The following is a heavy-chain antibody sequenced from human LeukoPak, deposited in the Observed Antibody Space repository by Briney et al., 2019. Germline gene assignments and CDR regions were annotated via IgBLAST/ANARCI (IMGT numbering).Heavy chain of an antibody. J-gene: IGHJ4*02. D-gene: IGHD3-22*01. CDR3: PRTTYYYDISGYSYYFDD. V-gene: IGHV4-59*01. Sequence: SETLSLTCTVSGGSISSYYWSWIRQPPGKGLEWIGYIYYSGSTNYNPSLKSRVTISVDTSKNQFSLKLSSVTAADTAVYHCPRTTYYYDISGYSYYFDDWGQGTLVTVSS. CDR1: GGSISSYY. CDR2: IYYSGST.